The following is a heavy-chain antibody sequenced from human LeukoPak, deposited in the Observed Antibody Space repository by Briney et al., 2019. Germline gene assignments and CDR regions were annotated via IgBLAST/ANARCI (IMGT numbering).Heavy chain of an antibody. Sequence: PGGSLRLSCAASGFIISNFWMSWVRQAPGKGLEWVSYISSSGSTIYYADSVKGRFTISRDNAKNSLYLQMNSLRAEDTAVYYCARDVESTYQAGPYGDSGVWFDPWGQGTLVTVSS. CDR3: ARDVESTYQAGPYGDSGVWFDP. CDR1: GFIISNFW. V-gene: IGHV3-11*04. J-gene: IGHJ5*02. D-gene: IGHD4-17*01. CDR2: ISSSGSTI.